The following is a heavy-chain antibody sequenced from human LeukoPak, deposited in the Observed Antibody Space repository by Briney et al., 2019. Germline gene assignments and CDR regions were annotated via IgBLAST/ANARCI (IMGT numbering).Heavy chain of an antibody. V-gene: IGHV3-21*01. CDR3: ARVLAYSSSSVDY. J-gene: IGHJ4*02. CDR2: ISSSSSYI. Sequence: PGGSLRLSCAASGFTFSNYSMNWVRQAPGKGLEWVSSISSSSSYIYYADSVKGRFTISRDNAKNSLYLQMNSLRAEDTAVYYCARVLAYSSSSVDYWGQGTLVTVSS. D-gene: IGHD6-6*01. CDR1: GFTFSNYS.